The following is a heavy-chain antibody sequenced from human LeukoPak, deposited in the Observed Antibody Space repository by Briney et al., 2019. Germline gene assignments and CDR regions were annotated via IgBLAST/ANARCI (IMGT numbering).Heavy chain of an antibody. Sequence: PSEALSLTCAVYGGSFSDSYWTWIRQPPGKGLEWIGEINHSGSTNYNPSLKSRVAISVDTSKSQFSLILRSVTAADTAVYYCARGLHRRDYWGQGTLVTVSS. CDR2: INHSGST. J-gene: IGHJ4*02. CDR1: GGSFSDSY. V-gene: IGHV4-34*01. CDR3: ARGLHRRDY. D-gene: IGHD1-14*01.